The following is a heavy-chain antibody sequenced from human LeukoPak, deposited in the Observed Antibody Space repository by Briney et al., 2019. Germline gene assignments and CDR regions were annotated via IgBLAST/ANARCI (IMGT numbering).Heavy chain of an antibody. Sequence: PGGSLRPSCAASGFTFSSYGMHWVRQAPGKGLEWVAVISYDGSNKYYADSVKGRFTISRDKSKNTLYLQMNSLRAEDTAVYYCARELGFDYWGQGTLVTVSS. CDR2: ISYDGSNK. CDR1: GFTFSSYG. J-gene: IGHJ4*02. V-gene: IGHV3-30*03. CDR3: ARELGFDY.